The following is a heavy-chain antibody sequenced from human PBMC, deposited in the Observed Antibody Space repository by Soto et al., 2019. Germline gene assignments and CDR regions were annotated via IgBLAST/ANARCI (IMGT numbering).Heavy chain of an antibody. J-gene: IGHJ6*02. Sequence: AGSLRLSCAASGFTFSDYTMHWVRQAPGRGLEWVSLISCDGGSTYYEDSVKGRFTISRDNSKNSLYLQMNCLRTEDTALYYCATSCIAARRSYYYYYGMDDWGQGTTVTVSS. CDR2: ISCDGGST. CDR1: GFTFSDYT. D-gene: IGHD6-6*01. CDR3: ATSCIAARRSYYYYYGMDD. V-gene: IGHV3-43*01.